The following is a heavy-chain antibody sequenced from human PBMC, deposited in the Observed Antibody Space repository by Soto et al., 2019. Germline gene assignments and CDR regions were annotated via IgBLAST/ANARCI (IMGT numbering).Heavy chain of an antibody. V-gene: IGHV1-69*04. CDR1: GGTFDSHA. J-gene: IGHJ3*02. CDR3: ARVSSGGMRERGALDI. CDR2: IIPSLGIA. D-gene: IGHD3-3*01. Sequence: QVQLVQSGAEVKKPGSSVKVSCKASGGTFDSHAITWVRQAPGQGLEWMGKIIPSLGIANDAQKFQGRVTITANKDKSTGYMELRSLRSEDTAVYYCARVSSGGMRERGALDIWGQGTVVTVSS.